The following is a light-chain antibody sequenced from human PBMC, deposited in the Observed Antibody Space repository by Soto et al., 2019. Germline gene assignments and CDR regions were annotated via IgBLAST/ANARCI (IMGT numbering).Light chain of an antibody. CDR1: HSVSSNY. Sequence: EIVLTQSPGTLSLSPGERATLSCRSSHSVSSNYLAWYQQKPGQAPRLLIYDVSSRPTGIPDRFSGSGSGTDFTLTISRLEPVEFAVYYCQQYGISPTFGQGTKVEIK. CDR3: QQYGISPT. CDR2: DVS. V-gene: IGKV3-20*01. J-gene: IGKJ1*01.